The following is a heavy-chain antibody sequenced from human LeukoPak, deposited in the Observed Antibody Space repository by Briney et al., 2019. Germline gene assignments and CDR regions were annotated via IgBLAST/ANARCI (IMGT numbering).Heavy chain of an antibody. CDR1: GFTFSSYA. D-gene: IGHD3-22*01. V-gene: IGHV3-23*01. CDR3: ARDRKGGHFINLYYYDSSGYYYMDI. J-gene: IGHJ6*03. CDR2: ISGSGGST. Sequence: GGSLRLSCAASGFTFSSYAMSWVRQAPGKGLEWVSAISGSGGSTYYADSVKGRFTISRDNAKNSLYLQMNSLRAEDTAVYYCARDRKGGHFINLYYYDSSGYYYMDIWGKGTTVTISS.